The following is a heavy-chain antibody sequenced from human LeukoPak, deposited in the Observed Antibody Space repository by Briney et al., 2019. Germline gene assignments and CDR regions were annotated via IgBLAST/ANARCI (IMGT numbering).Heavy chain of an antibody. Sequence: ASVKVSCKASGYTFTSYYMHWVRQAPGQGLEWMGIINPSGGSTSYAQKFQGRVTMTRDTSTSTVYMELSSLRSEDTAVYYCARAPHYYDSSGSLDYWGQGTLVTVSS. V-gene: IGHV1-46*01. CDR2: INPSGGST. J-gene: IGHJ4*02. CDR3: ARAPHYYDSSGSLDY. D-gene: IGHD3-22*01. CDR1: GYTFTSYY.